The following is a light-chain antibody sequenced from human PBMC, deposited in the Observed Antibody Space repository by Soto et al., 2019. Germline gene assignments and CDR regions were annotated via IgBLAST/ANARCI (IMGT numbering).Light chain of an antibody. CDR2: GAS. V-gene: IGKV3-20*01. CDR3: QQYGNSPWT. Sequence: EIVLTQSPGTLSLSPGERATLSCRASQSVRSDYLAWYQQKAGQVPRLLIYGASSRATGIADRFSGSGSGTDFTLTISRLEPEDFAVYYCQQYGNSPWTFGQGTRLEIK. J-gene: IGKJ1*01. CDR1: QSVRSDY.